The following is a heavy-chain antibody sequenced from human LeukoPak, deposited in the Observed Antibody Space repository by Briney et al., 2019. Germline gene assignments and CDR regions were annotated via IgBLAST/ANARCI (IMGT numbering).Heavy chain of an antibody. D-gene: IGHD3-16*01. V-gene: IGHV4-39*07. CDR1: GVSISSSNSY. Sequence: SETLSLTCTVSGVSISSSNSYWGWIRQPPGKGLEWIGSIYYSGSTYYNPSLKSRVTISVDTSKNQFSLKLSSVTAADTAVYYCANYGVVLATYGSPSPFVYWGQGTLVTVSS. J-gene: IGHJ4*02. CDR3: ANYGVVLATYGSPSPFVY. CDR2: IYYSGST.